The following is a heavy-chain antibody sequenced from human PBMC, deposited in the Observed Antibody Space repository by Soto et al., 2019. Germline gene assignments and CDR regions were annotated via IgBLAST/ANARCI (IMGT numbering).Heavy chain of an antibody. D-gene: IGHD4-4*01. V-gene: IGHV3-30-3*01. J-gene: IGHJ2*01. CDR3: ARPLWRDDYNWGYFDL. Sequence: QVQLVESGGGVVQPGRSLRLSCAASGFTFSSYAMHWVRQAPGKGLEWVAVISYDGSNKYYTDSVKGRFTISRDNSNSTLYLQMNSRRAEDTAVYYCARPLWRDDYNWGYFDLWGRGTLVTVSS. CDR2: ISYDGSNK. CDR1: GFTFSSYA.